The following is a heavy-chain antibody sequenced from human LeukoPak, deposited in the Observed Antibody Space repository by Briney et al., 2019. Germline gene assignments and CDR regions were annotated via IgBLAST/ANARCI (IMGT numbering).Heavy chain of an antibody. D-gene: IGHD5-18*01. CDR1: GFTFSNYW. CDR3: AKDVVDTAMAMYYFDY. Sequence: GGSLRLSCAASGFTFSNYWMNWVRQAPGKGLEWVANIKQDGSEKYYVDSVEGRFTVSRDNTKNSLYLQMNSLRAEDTAVYYCAKDVVDTAMAMYYFDYWGQGTLVTVSS. V-gene: IGHV3-7*01. J-gene: IGHJ4*02. CDR2: IKQDGSEK.